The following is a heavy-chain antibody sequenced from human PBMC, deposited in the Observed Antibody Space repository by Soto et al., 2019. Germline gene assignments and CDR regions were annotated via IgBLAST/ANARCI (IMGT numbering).Heavy chain of an antibody. J-gene: IGHJ4*02. CDR2: INPSGGST. CDR1: GYTFTSCY. D-gene: IGHD2-15*01. CDR3: ARVYCSGGSCYSVDY. V-gene: IGHV1-46*03. Sequence: QVQLVQFGAEVKKPGASVKVSCKASGYTFTSCYMHWVRQAAGQGLEWMGIINPSGGSTSYAQKFQGRVTMTRDTSTSTVYMELSSLRSEDTAVYYCARVYCSGGSCYSVDYWGQGTLVTVSS.